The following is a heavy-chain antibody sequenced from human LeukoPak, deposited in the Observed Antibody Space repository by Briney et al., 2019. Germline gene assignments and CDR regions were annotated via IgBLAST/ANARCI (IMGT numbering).Heavy chain of an antibody. CDR2: INHSGNT. D-gene: IGHD1-1*01. V-gene: IGHV4-34*01. J-gene: IGHJ4*02. Sequence: PSETLPLTCAVYGGSFSSYYWSWIRQPPGEGLEWIGEINHSGNTYYNPTLKSRVTISVDTSKNQFSLELNSVTAADTAVYYCASKYNFGENWGQGTLVTVSS. CDR1: GGSFSSYY. CDR3: ASKYNFGEN.